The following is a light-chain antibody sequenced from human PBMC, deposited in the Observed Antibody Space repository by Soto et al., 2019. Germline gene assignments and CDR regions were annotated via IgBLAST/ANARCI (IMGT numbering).Light chain of an antibody. CDR3: SSYTSSSTYV. CDR1: SSDVGGYNY. Sequence: QSARTQPASGSGSPGQSITISCTGTSSDVGGYNYVSWYQQHPGKAPKLMIYDVSNRPSGVSNRFSGSKSGNTASLTISGLQAEDEADYYCSSYTSSSTYVFGTGTRSPS. J-gene: IGLJ1*01. V-gene: IGLV2-14*01. CDR2: DVS.